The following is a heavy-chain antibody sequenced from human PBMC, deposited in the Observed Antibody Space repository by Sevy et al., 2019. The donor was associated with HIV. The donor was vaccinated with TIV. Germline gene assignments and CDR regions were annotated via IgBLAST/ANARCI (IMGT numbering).Heavy chain of an antibody. CDR3: VREVGGGYSYSLDC. CDR1: GFSFSVYW. Sequence: VGSLRLSCAASGFSFSVYWMSWVRQAPGKALEWVATLKQDGSEKYYVDSVKGRFTISRDNAKNSLYLQMNSLRAEDTAVYYGVREVGGGYSYSLDCWGQGTLVTVSS. V-gene: IGHV3-7*01. CDR2: LKQDGSEK. J-gene: IGHJ4*02. D-gene: IGHD5-18*01.